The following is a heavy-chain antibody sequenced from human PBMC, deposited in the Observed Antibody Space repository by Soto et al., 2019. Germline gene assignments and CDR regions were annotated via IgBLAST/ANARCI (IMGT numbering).Heavy chain of an antibody. J-gene: IGHJ5*02. CDR3: ARRASGYGLDQ. V-gene: IGHV4-59*01. D-gene: IGHD5-18*01. Sequence: SETLPHTCTVSGGSISSYYWSWIRQTTGKGLEWIAYIYSDGSSNYNPSLKSRVAISVDASKNQFSLRLSSVTAADTAVYYCARRASGYGLDQWGQGTLVTVSS. CDR1: GGSISSYY. CDR2: IYSDGSS.